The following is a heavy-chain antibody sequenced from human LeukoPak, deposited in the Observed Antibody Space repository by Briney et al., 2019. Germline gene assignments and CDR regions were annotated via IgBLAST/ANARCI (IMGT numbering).Heavy chain of an antibody. CDR1: GGXLSGDY. CDR2: ISYTGGT. CDR3: ARHFSGNGWVDS. V-gene: IGHV4-59*08. Sequence: TSETLSLTCTVSGGXLSGDYXXXIXXPPGXGLEWIGYISYTGGTDYNPSLKSRVTISVDTSKNQFSLRLSSVTAADTAIYYCARHFSGNGWVDSWGQGTLLTVSS. D-gene: IGHD6-19*01. J-gene: IGHJ4*02.